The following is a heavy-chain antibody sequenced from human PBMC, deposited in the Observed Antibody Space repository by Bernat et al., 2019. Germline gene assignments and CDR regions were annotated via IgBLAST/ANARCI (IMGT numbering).Heavy chain of an antibody. CDR3: ARGAMYYDILTGYPYYYYYGMDV. J-gene: IGHJ6*02. V-gene: IGHV4-31*03. CDR1: GGSISSGGYY. CDR2: IYYSGST. Sequence: QVQLQESGPGLVKPSQTLSLTCTVSGGSISSGGYYWSWIRQHPGKGLEWIGYIYYSGSTYYNPSLKSRVTISVDTSKNQFSLKLSSVTAADTAVYYCARGAMYYDILTGYPYYYYYGMDVWGQGTTVTVSS. D-gene: IGHD3-9*01.